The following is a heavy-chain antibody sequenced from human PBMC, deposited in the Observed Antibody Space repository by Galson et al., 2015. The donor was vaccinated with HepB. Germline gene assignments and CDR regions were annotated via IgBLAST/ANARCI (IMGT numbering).Heavy chain of an antibody. J-gene: IGHJ4*02. D-gene: IGHD3-22*01. CDR1: GYRFISYW. CDR2: IYPGDPDI. V-gene: IGHV5-51*01. Sequence: QSGAEVKKPGESLKISCKGSGYRFISYWIGWVRQVPGKGLEWMGIIYPGDPDIRYSPSFQGQVTISVDNSINTAYLQWSSLRASDTAMYYCARRSYRYETSGLSPYFDYWGQGTLVSVSS. CDR3: ARRSYRYETSGLSPYFDY.